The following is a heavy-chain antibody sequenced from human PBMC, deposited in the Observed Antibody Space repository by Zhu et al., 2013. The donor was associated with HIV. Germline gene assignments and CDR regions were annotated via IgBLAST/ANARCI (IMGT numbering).Heavy chain of an antibody. J-gene: IGHJ4*02. Sequence: QAQLMQSGPEVKKPGASVKVSCKASGYIFTSSGISWVRQAPGQRFQWIGWINTNRDQKNYEQRFQGRVTLSMDKSATTVYMEVKSLRPDDTAMYYCVKIWPSSQNPVRLLEWSSWGQGTQIIVSS. D-gene: IGHD3-3*01. CDR3: VKIWPSSQNPVRLLEWSS. V-gene: IGHV1-18*01. CDR2: INTNRDQK. CDR1: GYIFTSSG.